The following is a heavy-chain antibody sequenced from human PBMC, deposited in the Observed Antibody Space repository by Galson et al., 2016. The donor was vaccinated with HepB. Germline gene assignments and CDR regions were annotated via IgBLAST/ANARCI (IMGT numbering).Heavy chain of an antibody. CDR3: ARDSSSWYGWYFDL. D-gene: IGHD6-13*01. J-gene: IGHJ2*01. V-gene: IGHV4-4*07. CDR2: IYTSGST. Sequence: LSLTCTVSGGSISSYYWSWIRQPAGKGLDWIGRIYTSGSTDYNPSLKSRVTMSVDTSKNQFSLKLSSVTAADTAVYYCARDSSSWYGWYFDLWGRGTLVTVSS. CDR1: GGSISSYY.